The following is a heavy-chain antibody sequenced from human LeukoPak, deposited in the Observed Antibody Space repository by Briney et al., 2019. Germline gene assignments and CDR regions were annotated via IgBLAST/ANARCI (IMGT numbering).Heavy chain of an antibody. V-gene: IGHV1-8*02. J-gene: IGHJ6*03. CDR2: MNPNSGNT. CDR3: ARAAHDVLRFLEWLEKSGDYMDV. CDR1: GYTFTSYD. Sequence: PRASVKVSCKASGYTFTSYDINWVRQATGQGLEWMGWMNPNSGNTGYAQKFQGRVTMTRDTSISTAYMELSRLRSDDTAVYYCARAAHDVLRFLEWLEKSGDYMDVWGKGTTVTVSS. D-gene: IGHD3-3*01.